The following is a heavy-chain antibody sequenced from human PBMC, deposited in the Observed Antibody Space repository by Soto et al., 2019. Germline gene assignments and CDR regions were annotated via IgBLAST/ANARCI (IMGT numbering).Heavy chain of an antibody. CDR3: ARLTGALFDY. CDR1: VFTFSGYG. J-gene: IGHJ4*02. CDR2: ISSGSSTI. D-gene: IGHD7-27*01. V-gene: IGHV3-48*02. Sequence: AGGSLRLSCAASVFTFSGYGLNWVRQAPGKGLEWVSYISSGSSTIYYADSVKGRFTVSRDNAKNSLYLQMNSLRDGDTAVYYCARLTGALFDYWGQGTLVTVSS.